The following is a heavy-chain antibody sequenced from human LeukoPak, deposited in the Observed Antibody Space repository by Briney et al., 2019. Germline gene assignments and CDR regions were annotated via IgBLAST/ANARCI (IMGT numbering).Heavy chain of an antibody. V-gene: IGHV4-59*08. CDR1: GGSIRNYF. CDR2: IYYSGTT. J-gene: IGHJ4*02. CDR3: ARVQRANYFDY. Sequence: SETLSLTCSVSGGSIRNYFWSWIRQPPGKGLEWIGYIYYSGTTNYNPSLKSRVTISVDTSKNQFSLKLSSVTAADTAVYYCARVQRANYFDYWGQGTLVTVSS.